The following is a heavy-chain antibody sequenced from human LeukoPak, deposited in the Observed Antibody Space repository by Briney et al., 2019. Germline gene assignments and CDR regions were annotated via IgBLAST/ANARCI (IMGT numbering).Heavy chain of an antibody. V-gene: IGHV4-59*01. CDR1: GGSISSYY. CDR2: MYYSGST. D-gene: IGHD6-6*01. Sequence: SETLSLTCTVSGGSISSYYWSWIRQPPGKGLEWIGYMYYSGSTNYNPSLKSRVTISVDTSKNQFSLKLSSVTAADTAVYYCAREYSSSSVTYYFDSWGQGTLVTVSS. CDR3: AREYSSSSVTYYFDS. J-gene: IGHJ4*02.